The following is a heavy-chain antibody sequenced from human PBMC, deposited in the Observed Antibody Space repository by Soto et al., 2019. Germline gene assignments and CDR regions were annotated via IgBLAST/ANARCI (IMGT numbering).Heavy chain of an antibody. J-gene: IGHJ4*02. Sequence: EVQLVESGGGLVQPGGSLRLSCAASGFTFSSYSMNWVRQAPGKGLEWVSYISSSSSTIYYADSVKGRFTISRDNAKNSLYLQMNSLRAEDTAVYYCARGTPIYGSGSYYPFDYWGQGTLVTVSS. V-gene: IGHV3-48*01. CDR3: ARGTPIYGSGSYYPFDY. CDR2: ISSSSSTI. D-gene: IGHD3-10*01. CDR1: GFTFSSYS.